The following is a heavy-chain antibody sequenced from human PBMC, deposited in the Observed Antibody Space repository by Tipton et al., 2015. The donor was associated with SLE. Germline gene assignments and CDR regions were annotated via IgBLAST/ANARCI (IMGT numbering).Heavy chain of an antibody. CDR2: IYYSGST. D-gene: IGHD7-27*01. J-gene: IGHJ4*02. CDR1: GGSISSSSYY. Sequence: PGLVKPSETLSLTCTVSGGSISSSSYYWGWIRQPPGKGLEWIGSIYYSGSTYYNPSLKSRVTISVDTSKNQFSLKLSSVTAADTAVYYCARTLGIRRFQFDSWGQGTLVTVSS. CDR3: ARTLGIRRFQFDS. V-gene: IGHV4-39*07.